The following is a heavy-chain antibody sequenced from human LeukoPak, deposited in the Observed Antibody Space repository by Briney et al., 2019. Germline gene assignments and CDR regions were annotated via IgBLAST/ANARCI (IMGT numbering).Heavy chain of an antibody. Sequence: ASVKVSCKASGYTFTGYYMHWVRQAPGQGLEWMGWINPNSGGTNYAQNFQGRVTMSRDTSIRTAYMELSRLTSDDTAVYYCAKIRYCSPPTRYTDDFYGDPTPYYFDYWGQGTLVTVSS. J-gene: IGHJ4*02. CDR2: INPNSGGT. V-gene: IGHV1-2*02. D-gene: IGHD2-15*01. CDR1: GYTFTGYY. CDR3: AKIRYCSPPTRYTDDFYGDPTPYYFDY.